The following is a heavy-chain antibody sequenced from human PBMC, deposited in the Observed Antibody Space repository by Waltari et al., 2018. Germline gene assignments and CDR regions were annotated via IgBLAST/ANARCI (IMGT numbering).Heavy chain of an antibody. Sequence: QVQLQESGPGLVKPSETLYLTCSVSDGPITDYHWSWIRQPPGKALEWIGDIENSGNTNYNPSLKSRVTMSRDTSKNQVSLKGNSVTAADTAVYYCARHLGWGNYFYMDVWGKGSTVIVSS. CDR2: IENSGNT. CDR3: ARHLGWGNYFYMDV. CDR1: DGPITDYH. J-gene: IGHJ6*03. D-gene: IGHD6-19*01. V-gene: IGHV4-59*01.